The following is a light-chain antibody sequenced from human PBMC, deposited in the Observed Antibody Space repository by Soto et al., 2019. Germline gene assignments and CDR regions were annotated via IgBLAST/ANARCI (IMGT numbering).Light chain of an antibody. V-gene: IGLV2-14*01. Sequence: QSALTQPASVSGSPGQSITISCTGTSSDVGAYNYVSWYQQHPGKAPKLMIYDVSHRPSGVSHRFSGSKSGNTASLTISGLQAEDEADYYCGSYTASTTPLFGGGTKLTVL. J-gene: IGLJ3*02. CDR1: SSDVGAYNY. CDR2: DVS. CDR3: GSYTASTTPL.